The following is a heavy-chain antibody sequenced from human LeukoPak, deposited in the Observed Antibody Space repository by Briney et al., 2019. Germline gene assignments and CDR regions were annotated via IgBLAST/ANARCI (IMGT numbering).Heavy chain of an antibody. J-gene: IGHJ6*04. D-gene: IGHD3-10*01. CDR1: GFSLSTSGMC. CDR2: IDWDDDK. Sequence: SGPALVKPTQTLTLTCTFSGFSLSTSGMCVSWIRQPPGKALEWLALIDWDDDKYYSTSLKTRLTISKDTFKNQVVPTMTNMDPVDTATYYCARIHYYGSGSYSRGYYYGMDVWGKGTTVTVSS. V-gene: IGHV2-70*01. CDR3: ARIHYYGSGSYSRGYYYGMDV.